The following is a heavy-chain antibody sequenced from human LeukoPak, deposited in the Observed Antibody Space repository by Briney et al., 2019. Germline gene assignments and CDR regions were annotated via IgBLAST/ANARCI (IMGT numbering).Heavy chain of an antibody. D-gene: IGHD3-22*01. J-gene: IGHJ4*02. CDR3: ARDDSSGYYYAY. V-gene: IGHV3-23*01. CDR2: ISGSGDST. Sequence: GGSLRLSCAASGFTFSRYAMSWVRQAPGKGLEWVSAISGSGDSTYYADSVKGRFTISRDNAKNSLYLQMNSLRAEDTAVYYCARDDSSGYYYAYWGQGTLVTVSS. CDR1: GFTFSRYA.